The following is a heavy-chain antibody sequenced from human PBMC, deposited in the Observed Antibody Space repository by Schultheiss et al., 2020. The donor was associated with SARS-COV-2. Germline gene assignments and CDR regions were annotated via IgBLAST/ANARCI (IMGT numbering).Heavy chain of an antibody. CDR2: IYYSGST. V-gene: IGHV4-59*04. Sequence: SQTLSLTCTVSGGSISSYYWSWIRQPPGKGLEWIGSIYYSGSTYYNPSLKSRVTISVDTSKNQFSLKLSSVTAADTAVYYCARSRVHTIFGVVITKYYYGMDVWGQGTTVTVSS. CDR3: ARSRVHTIFGVVITKYYYGMDV. D-gene: IGHD3-3*01. J-gene: IGHJ6*02. CDR1: GGSISSYY.